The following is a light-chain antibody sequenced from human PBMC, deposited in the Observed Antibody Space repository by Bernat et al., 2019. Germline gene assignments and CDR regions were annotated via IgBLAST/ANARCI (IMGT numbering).Light chain of an antibody. CDR1: QTVSTN. CDR2: GES. J-gene: IGKJ1*01. Sequence: EIVMTQSPATLSVSPGERATLSCRASQTVSTNLAWYQQKPGQAPRLLIHGESTRATGIPARFRGSGSGTEFTLTISSLQSEDFAVYYCQQYNIWPPWTFGQGTKVEIK. V-gene: IGKV3-15*01. CDR3: QQYNIWPPWT.